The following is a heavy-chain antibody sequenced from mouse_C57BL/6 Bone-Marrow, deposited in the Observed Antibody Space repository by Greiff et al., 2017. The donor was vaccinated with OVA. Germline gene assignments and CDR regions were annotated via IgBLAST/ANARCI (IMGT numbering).Heavy chain of an antibody. CDR1: GYTFTSYW. V-gene: IGHV1-69*01. J-gene: IGHJ4*01. D-gene: IGHD2-2*01. CDR2: IDPSDSYT. Sequence: VQLQQPGAELVMPGASVKLSCKASGYTFTSYWMHWVKQRPGQGLEWIGEIDPSDSYTNYNQKFKGKSTFTVDKSSSTAYLQLSSLTSYDSAVYYCANICYGYDHYAMDYWGKGTSVTVSS. CDR3: ANICYGYDHYAMDY.